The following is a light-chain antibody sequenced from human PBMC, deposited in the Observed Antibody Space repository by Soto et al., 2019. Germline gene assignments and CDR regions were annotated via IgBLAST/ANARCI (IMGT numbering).Light chain of an antibody. CDR1: SSNIGSNY. V-gene: IGLV1-47*02. CDR2: NNN. CDR3: SSWDGSLSGYV. Sequence: QSVLTQPPSASGTPGQGVTISCSGSSSNIGSNYVYWYQQLPGTAPKLLIYNNNQRPSGVPDRFSASKSGTSASLAIRGLRSDDEADYYCSSWDGSLSGYVFVAGTKVTVL. J-gene: IGLJ1*01.